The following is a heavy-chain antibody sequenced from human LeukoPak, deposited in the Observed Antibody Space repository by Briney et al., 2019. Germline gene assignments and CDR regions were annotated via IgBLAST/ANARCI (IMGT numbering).Heavy chain of an antibody. CDR2: ISGSGGST. D-gene: IGHD2-15*01. Sequence: AGGSLRLSCAASGFTFSSYWMSWVRQAPGKGLEWVSAISGSGGSTYYADSVKGRFTISRDNSKNTLYLQMNGLRAEDTAVYYCAKCGGTRPSTGDYWGQGTLVTVSS. J-gene: IGHJ4*02. V-gene: IGHV3-23*01. CDR3: AKCGGTRPSTGDY. CDR1: GFTFSSYW.